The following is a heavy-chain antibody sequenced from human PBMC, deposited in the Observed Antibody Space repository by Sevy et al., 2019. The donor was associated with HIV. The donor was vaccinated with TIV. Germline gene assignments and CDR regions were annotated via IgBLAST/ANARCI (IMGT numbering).Heavy chain of an antibody. D-gene: IGHD2-8*01. V-gene: IGHV3-23*01. CDR1: GFAFYDYS. CDR2: LSFGCGKI. CDR3: AREEGTRPHDY. J-gene: IGHJ4*02. Sequence: GGSLRLSCAASGFAFYDYSMSWIRQAPGKGLEWVATLSFGCGKINYADSVKGRFTISRDNSKNSFYLQMDNLRVEDTAVYYYAREEGTRPHDYWGQGTRVTVSS.